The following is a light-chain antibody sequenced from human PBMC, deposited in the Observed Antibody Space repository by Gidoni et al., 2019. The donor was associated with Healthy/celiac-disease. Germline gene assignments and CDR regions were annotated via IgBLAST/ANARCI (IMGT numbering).Light chain of an antibody. V-gene: IGKV1-8*01. CDR2: AAS. J-gene: IGKJ1*01. Sequence: AIRMTQSPSSLSASTGDRVTTTCRASQGISSYLAWYQQKPGKDPKLLIYAASTLQSGVPSRFSGSGSGTDFTLTISCLQSEDFATYYCQQYYSYPPFPSWTFGQGTKVEIK. CDR3: QQYYSYPPFPSWT. CDR1: QGISSY.